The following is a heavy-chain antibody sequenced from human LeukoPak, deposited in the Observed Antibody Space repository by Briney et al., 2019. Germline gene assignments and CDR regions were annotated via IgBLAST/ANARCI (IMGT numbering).Heavy chain of an antibody. CDR3: AREGRSTMVRGSFDP. CDR2: INPNSGGT. V-gene: IGHV1-2*02. Sequence: ASVKVSCKASGYTFTSYDINWVRQATGQGLEWMGWINPNSGGTNYAQKFQGRVTMTRDTSISTAYMELSRLRSDDTAVYYCAREGRSTMVRGSFDPWGQGTLVTVSS. CDR1: GYTFTSYD. D-gene: IGHD3-10*01. J-gene: IGHJ5*02.